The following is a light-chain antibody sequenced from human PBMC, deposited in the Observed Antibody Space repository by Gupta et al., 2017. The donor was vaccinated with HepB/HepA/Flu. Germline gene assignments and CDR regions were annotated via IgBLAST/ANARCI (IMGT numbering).Light chain of an antibody. CDR1: SSDVGGYNY. Sequence: SALTQPASVSGSPGQSITISCTGTSSDVGGYNYVSWYQQHPGKAPILMIYDVSNRPSGVSNRFSGSKSGNTASLTISGLQAEDEADYYCSSYTSSSIVFGGGTKLTVL. V-gene: IGLV2-14*01. CDR3: SSYTSSSIV. CDR2: DVS. J-gene: IGLJ2*01.